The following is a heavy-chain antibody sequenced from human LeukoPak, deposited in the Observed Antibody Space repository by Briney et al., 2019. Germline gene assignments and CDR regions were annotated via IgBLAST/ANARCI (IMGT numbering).Heavy chain of an antibody. Sequence: SETLSLTCTVSGYSISSGYYWGWIRQPPGKGLEWIGSIYYSGSTYYNPSLKSRVTISVDTSKNQFSLKLSSVTAADTAVYYCARHKRIQSPTYNWFDPWGQGTLVTVSS. CDR1: GYSISSGYY. V-gene: IGHV4-38-2*02. J-gene: IGHJ5*02. CDR2: IYYSGST. D-gene: IGHD5-18*01. CDR3: ARHKRIQSPTYNWFDP.